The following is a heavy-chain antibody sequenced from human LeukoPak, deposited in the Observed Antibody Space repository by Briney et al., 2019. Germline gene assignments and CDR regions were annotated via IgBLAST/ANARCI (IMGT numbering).Heavy chain of an antibody. CDR2: VSPGGYT. CDR1: GVSVSDYY. V-gene: IGHV4-34*01. J-gene: IGHJ5*02. Sequence: SETLSLTCAVSGVSVSDYYWSWIRQSPEKGLEWIGEVSPGGYTTYNRSLRSRVIISEDTSENQLSLNVTSVTAADTALYYCARIRCGRGQARCYNHWAQGSLVTVSS. CDR3: ARIRCGRGQARCYNH. D-gene: IGHD2-21*01.